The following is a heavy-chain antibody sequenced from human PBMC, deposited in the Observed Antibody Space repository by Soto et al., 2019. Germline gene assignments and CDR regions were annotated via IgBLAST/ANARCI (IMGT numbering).Heavy chain of an antibody. D-gene: IGHD2-21*01. CDR1: GTSISSTYW. J-gene: IGHJ5*02. CDR2: IHHTGGT. V-gene: IGHV4-4*02. Sequence: QVQLRQSGPGLVKPSGTLSLTCFVSGTSISSTYWWTWVRQSPGKGLEWIGEIHHTGGTNYNPAPKTRLTILVDKANNRFSLGLTSVTAADSAIYYCATLRPRVVVALAEFPSWGQGSLVTVSS. CDR3: ATLRPRVVVALAEFPS.